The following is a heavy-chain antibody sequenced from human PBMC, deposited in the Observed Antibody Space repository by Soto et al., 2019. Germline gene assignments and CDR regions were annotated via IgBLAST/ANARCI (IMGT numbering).Heavy chain of an antibody. J-gene: IGHJ4*02. Sequence: GSLRLSCAASGFTFSSYAMGWVRQAPGKGLEWVSAISGSGGSTYYADSVKGRFTISRDNSKSTLYLQMNSLRAADTAVYYCARDIGSYAYGEGYWGQGIQVTVSS. CDR3: ARDIGSYAYGEGY. CDR2: ISGSGGST. V-gene: IGHV3-23*01. CDR1: GFTFSSYA. D-gene: IGHD3-10*01.